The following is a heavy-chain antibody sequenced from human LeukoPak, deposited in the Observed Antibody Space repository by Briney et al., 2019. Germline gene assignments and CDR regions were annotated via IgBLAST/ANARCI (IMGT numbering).Heavy chain of an antibody. CDR3: ARLNSGNYNRGYLDY. CDR2: VKKDASEK. J-gene: IGHJ4*02. Sequence: SGGSLRLSCAASGFTFSNNWMTWVRQAPGKGLEWVASVKKDASEKYYVDSVKGRFTISRDNSKNTLYLQMGSLKTEDMAVYYCARLNSGNYNRGYLDYWGQGTLVTVSS. V-gene: IGHV3-7*01. CDR1: GFTFSNNW. D-gene: IGHD4-23*01.